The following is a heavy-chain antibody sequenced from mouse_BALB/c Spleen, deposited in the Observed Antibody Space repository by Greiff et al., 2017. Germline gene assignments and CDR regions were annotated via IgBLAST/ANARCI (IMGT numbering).Heavy chain of an antibody. V-gene: IGHV1S137*01. J-gene: IGHJ2*01. D-gene: IGHD2-3*01. CDR1: GYTFTDYA. CDR3: ARSGYYYFDY. CDR2: ISTYYGDA. Sequence: VQLQQSGAELVRPGVSVKISCKGSGYTFTDYAMHWVKQSHAKSLEWIGVISTYYGDASYNQKFKGKATMTVDKSSSTAYMELARLTSEDSAIYYCARSGYYYFDYWGQGTTLTVSS.